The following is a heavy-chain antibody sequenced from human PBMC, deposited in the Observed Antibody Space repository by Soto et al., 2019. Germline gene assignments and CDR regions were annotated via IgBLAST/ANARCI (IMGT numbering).Heavy chain of an antibody. V-gene: IGHV1-69*08. D-gene: IGHD2-15*01. J-gene: IGHJ6*02. Sequence: QVQLVQSGAEVKKPGSSVKVSCKASGGTFSSYTISWVRQAPGQGLEWMGRIIPILGIANYAQKFQGRVTVTADKSASTAYMELSSLRSEDTAVYYCARDIGYTEGDYYYGMDVWGQGTTVTVSS. CDR1: GGTFSSYT. CDR2: IIPILGIA. CDR3: ARDIGYTEGDYYYGMDV.